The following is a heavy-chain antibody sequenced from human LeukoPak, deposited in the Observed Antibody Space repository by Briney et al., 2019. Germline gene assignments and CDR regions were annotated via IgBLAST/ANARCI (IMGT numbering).Heavy chain of an antibody. CDR2: FSSSGSTI. Sequence: GGSLRLSCAASGFTFSDYYMSWIRQAPGKGLEWVSYFSSSGSTIYYADSVKGRFTISRDNAKNSLYLQMNSLRAEDTAVYYCAREDYYDSSGYYYVEVYPRGIDYWGQGTLVTVSS. CDR3: AREDYYDSSGYYYVEVYPRGIDY. V-gene: IGHV3-11*04. CDR1: GFTFSDYY. D-gene: IGHD3-22*01. J-gene: IGHJ4*02.